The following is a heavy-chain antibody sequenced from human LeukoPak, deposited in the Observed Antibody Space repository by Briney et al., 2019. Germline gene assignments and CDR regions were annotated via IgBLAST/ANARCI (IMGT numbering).Heavy chain of an antibody. J-gene: IGHJ4*02. D-gene: IGHD3-9*01. CDR2: IYYSGST. Sequence: SETLSLTCTVSGGSISDYYWSWIRQPPGMGLEWIGYIYYSGSTKYDPSLRSRVTISVDTSKNQFSLKLSSVTAADTAVYYCADILRDYWGQGTLVTVSS. CDR1: GGSISDYY. CDR3: ADILRDY. V-gene: IGHV4-59*03.